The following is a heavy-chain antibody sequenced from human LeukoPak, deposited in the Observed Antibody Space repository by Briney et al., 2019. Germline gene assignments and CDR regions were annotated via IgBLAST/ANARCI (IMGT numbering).Heavy chain of an antibody. CDR1: GGTFSRFT. CDR3: AREWGLESSGYYYAY. Sequence: SVKVSCKAYGGTFSRFTISWVRQAPGQGFEWMGGITPIFGTANFAQKFQGRVSITADGSTSTAFMELSSLKSEDTAVYYCAREWGLESSGYYYAYWGQGTLVTVSS. V-gene: IGHV1-69*13. D-gene: IGHD3-22*01. CDR2: ITPIFGTA. J-gene: IGHJ4*02.